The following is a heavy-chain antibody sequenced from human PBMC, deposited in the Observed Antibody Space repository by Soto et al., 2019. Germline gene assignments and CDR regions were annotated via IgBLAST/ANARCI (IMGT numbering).Heavy chain of an antibody. V-gene: IGHV4-59*01. J-gene: IGHJ3*02. CDR3: ARRYGYAFDI. CDR2: IYYSGST. CDR1: GSSITSYY. Sequence: SATPYLTSTLPGSSITSYYWSWFRQPPGKGLEWIGYIYYSGSTNYNPSLKSRVTISVDTSKNQFSLKLSSVTAADTAVYYCARRYGYAFDIWGQGTMVT. D-gene: IGHD4-17*01.